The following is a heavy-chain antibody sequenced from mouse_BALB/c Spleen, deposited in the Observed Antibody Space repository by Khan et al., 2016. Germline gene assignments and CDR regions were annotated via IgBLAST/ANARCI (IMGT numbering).Heavy chain of an antibody. CDR2: IDTNTGEP. CDR3: ARWGYDYPWFAY. Sequence: QIQLVQSGPELKKPGETVKISCKASGYSFTNYGMNWVKQAPGKGLKWMGWIDTNTGEPTYAEEFKGRFAFSLETSAITAYLQINNLKNDATETYFCARWGYDYPWFAYWGQGTLVTVSA. D-gene: IGHD2-4*01. CDR1: GYSFTNYG. V-gene: IGHV9-3*02. J-gene: IGHJ3*01.